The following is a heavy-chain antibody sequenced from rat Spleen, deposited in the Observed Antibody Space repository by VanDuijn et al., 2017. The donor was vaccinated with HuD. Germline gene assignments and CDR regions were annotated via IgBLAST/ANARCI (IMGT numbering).Heavy chain of an antibody. V-gene: IGHV5-31*01. D-gene: IGHD1-1*01. CDR2: ITNTGGST. J-gene: IGHJ2*01. Sequence: EVQLVESGGGLVQPGRSLKLSCVASGFTFNNYWMTWIRQAPGKGLEWVASITNTGGSTYYPDSVKGRFTISRDNAQNTLYLHMNSLRSEDTATYYCARQGTRWYYFDYWGQGVMVTVSS. CDR3: ARQGTRWYYFDY. CDR1: GFTFNNYW.